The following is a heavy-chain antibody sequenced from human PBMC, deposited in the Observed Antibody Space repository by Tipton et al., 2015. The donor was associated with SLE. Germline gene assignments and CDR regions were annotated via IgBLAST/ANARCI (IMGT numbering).Heavy chain of an antibody. V-gene: IGHV4-39*07. Sequence: TLSLTCTVSGGSISSSSYYWGWIRQPPGKGLEWIGSIYYSGSTYYNPSLKGRVTISVDTSKNQFSLKLSSVTAADTAVYYCASSNVYSSSWCGPYNWFVPWGRGTLVTVSS. CDR2: IYYSGST. CDR1: GGSISSSSYY. CDR3: ASSNVYSSSWCGPYNWFVP. J-gene: IGHJ5*02. D-gene: IGHD6-13*01.